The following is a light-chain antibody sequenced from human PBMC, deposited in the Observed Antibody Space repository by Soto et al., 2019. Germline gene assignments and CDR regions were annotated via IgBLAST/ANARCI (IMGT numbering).Light chain of an antibody. V-gene: IGLV2-23*01. J-gene: IGLJ3*02. Sequence: QSVLTQPASVSGSPGQSITISCTGTSSDVGSYNLVSWYQQHPGKAPKLMIYEGSKRPSGVSNRFSGSKSGNTASLTISGLQAEDEADYHCSSYARSSTSVFGGGTQLTVL. CDR3: SSYARSSTSV. CDR2: EGS. CDR1: SSDVGSYNL.